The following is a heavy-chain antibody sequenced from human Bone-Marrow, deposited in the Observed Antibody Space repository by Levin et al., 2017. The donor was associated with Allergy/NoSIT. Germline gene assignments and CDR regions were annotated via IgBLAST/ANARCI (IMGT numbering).Heavy chain of an antibody. J-gene: IGHJ5*02. D-gene: IGHD3-9*01. V-gene: IGHV4-4*07. CDR3: AKLLTGGWFDP. CDR2: IYGSGTT. Sequence: KASETLSLTCTVSGDSMSGYFWSWIRQPAGKGPEWIGRIYGSGTTNYNPSLQSRVTMTIDASKNQFSLKLRSVTAADTAVYYCAKLLTGGWFDPWGQGTLVTVSS. CDR1: GDSMSGYF.